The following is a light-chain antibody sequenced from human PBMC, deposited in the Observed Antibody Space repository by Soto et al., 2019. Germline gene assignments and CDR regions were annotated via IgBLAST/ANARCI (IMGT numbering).Light chain of an antibody. CDR2: DAS. CDR3: QHYYTYPYM. J-gene: IGKJ1*01. V-gene: IGKV1-5*01. CDR1: QRIGSW. Sequence: DIQMTQSPSTLSASVGDRVSITCRASQRIGSWLTWYQQKPGKVPKLLIYDASHLTSGVPSRFSGSGSGTEFTLSISSLQPDDFATYYRQHYYTYPYMFGQGTKV.